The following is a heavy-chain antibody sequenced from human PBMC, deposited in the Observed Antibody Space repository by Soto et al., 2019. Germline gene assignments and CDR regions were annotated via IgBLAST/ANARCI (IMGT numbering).Heavy chain of an antibody. Sequence: EVQLLESGGGLVRPGESLRLSCIASGFPFSSYAMIWVRQAPGKGPEWVSSIEISARAPYYADPVKGRFTISSDDSKNALYLQMNSLKAEDTAVYFCAKGWGGYFDHWGQGSLVTVSS. CDR1: GFPFSSYA. V-gene: IGHV3-23*05. CDR2: IEISARAP. CDR3: AKGWGGYFDH. D-gene: IGHD3-16*01. J-gene: IGHJ4*01.